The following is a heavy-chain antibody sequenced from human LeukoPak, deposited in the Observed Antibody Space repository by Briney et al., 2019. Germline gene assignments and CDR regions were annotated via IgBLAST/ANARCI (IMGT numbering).Heavy chain of an antibody. V-gene: IGHV3-9*01. Sequence: PGRSPRLSCVVSGFTFDDYAMHWVRQAPGKGLEWVSSISWNSASTGYADSVKGRFTISRDNAKNSLYLQMNTLRVEDTALYYCAKDMKGSSWYNYYYMDVWGKGTTVTVSS. CDR3: AKDMKGSSWYNYYYMDV. CDR1: GFTFDDYA. CDR2: ISWNSAST. J-gene: IGHJ6*03. D-gene: IGHD6-13*01.